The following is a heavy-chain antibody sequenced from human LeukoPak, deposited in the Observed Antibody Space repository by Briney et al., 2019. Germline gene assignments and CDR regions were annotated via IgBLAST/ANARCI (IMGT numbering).Heavy chain of an antibody. J-gene: IGHJ4*02. CDR2: ISGSGGST. D-gene: IGHD6-19*01. CDR1: GFTFSSYA. V-gene: IGHV3-23*01. Sequence: LTGGSLRLSCAASGFTFSSYAMSWVRQDPGKGLEWVSAISGSGGSTYYADSVKGRFTISRDNSKNTLYLQMNSLRAEDTAVYYCTALSSGWYGDYWGQGTLVTVSS. CDR3: TALSSGWYGDY.